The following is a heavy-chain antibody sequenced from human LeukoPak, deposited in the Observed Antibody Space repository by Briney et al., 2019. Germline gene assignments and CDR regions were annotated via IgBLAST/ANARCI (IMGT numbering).Heavy chain of an antibody. Sequence: PGGSLRLSCAASGFTFSSYAMSWVRQAPGKGLEWVSAISGSGGSTYYADSVKGRFTISRDNSKNTLYLQMSSLRAEDTAVYYCAKELEGYYYDSSGYYYGFDYWGQGTLVTVSS. CDR1: GFTFSSYA. CDR2: ISGSGGST. CDR3: AKELEGYYYDSSGYYYGFDY. V-gene: IGHV3-23*01. J-gene: IGHJ4*02. D-gene: IGHD3-22*01.